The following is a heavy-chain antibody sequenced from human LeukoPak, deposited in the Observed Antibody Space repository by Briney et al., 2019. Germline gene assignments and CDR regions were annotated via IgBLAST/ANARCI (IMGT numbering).Heavy chain of an antibody. Sequence: PGRSLRLSCAASGFTFSSYGMHWVRQAPGKGLEWVAVISYDGSNKYYANSVKGRFTISRDNSKNTLYLQMNSLRAEDTAVYYCAKDKELTVILDYWGQGTLVTVS. CDR3: AKDKELTVILDY. D-gene: IGHD3-16*02. CDR1: GFTFSSYG. V-gene: IGHV3-30*18. J-gene: IGHJ4*02. CDR2: ISYDGSNK.